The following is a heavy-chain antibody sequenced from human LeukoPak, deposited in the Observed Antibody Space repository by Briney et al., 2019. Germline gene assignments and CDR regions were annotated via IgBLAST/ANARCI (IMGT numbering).Heavy chain of an antibody. CDR2: ISYDGSYK. CDR3: AGITSFYYFDY. Sequence: GGSLRLSCAASGFTFSSYTMYWVRQAPGKGLEWVAAISYDGSYKYYADTVKGRFTISRDNSKNTLFLQMNSLSDDDTAVYSCAGITSFYYFDYWGQGTLVTVSS. D-gene: IGHD1-20*01. J-gene: IGHJ4*02. V-gene: IGHV3-30*04. CDR1: GFTFSSYT.